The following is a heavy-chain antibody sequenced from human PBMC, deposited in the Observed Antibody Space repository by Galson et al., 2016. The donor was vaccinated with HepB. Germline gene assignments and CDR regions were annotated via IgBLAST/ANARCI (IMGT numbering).Heavy chain of an antibody. V-gene: IGHV3-21*01. D-gene: IGHD6-13*01. CDR1: GFTFSSYT. CDR3: ATGPAAGTSY. J-gene: IGHJ4*02. CDR2: ISSSSSYI. Sequence: SLRLSCAASGFTFSSYTMNWVRQAPGKGLEWVSSISSSSSYIYYGDSVKGRFTIFRDNAKHSLYLQMNSLRAEDTAVYYCATGPAAGTSYWGQGTLVTVSS.